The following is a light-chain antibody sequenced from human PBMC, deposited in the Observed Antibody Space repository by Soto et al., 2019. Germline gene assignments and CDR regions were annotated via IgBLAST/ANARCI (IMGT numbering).Light chain of an antibody. V-gene: IGKV3-15*01. CDR1: QSVSSN. Sequence: EIVMTQSPATLSVSPGERATLSCRASQSVSSNLAWYQQKPGQAPRLLIYGASTRATGIPARFSGSGSGTEFTLTISGLEPEDFAVYYCQQRSNWPRGFGGGTKVDIK. J-gene: IGKJ4*01. CDR3: QQRSNWPRG. CDR2: GAS.